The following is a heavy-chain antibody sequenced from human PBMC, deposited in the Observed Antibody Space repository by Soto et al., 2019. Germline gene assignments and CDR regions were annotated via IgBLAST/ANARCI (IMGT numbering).Heavy chain of an antibody. CDR1: GGSISSYS. CDR3: ARGSTQAAGYFQH. J-gene: IGHJ1*01. Sequence: PSETLSLTCTVSGGSISSYSWSWIRQPPGKGLEWIGYIYYSGTTYYSPSLKSRVTTSIDTSRNQFSLKLSSVTAADTAVYYCARGSTQAAGYFQHWGQGTLVTVSS. V-gene: IGHV4-59*12. D-gene: IGHD6-13*01. CDR2: IYYSGTT.